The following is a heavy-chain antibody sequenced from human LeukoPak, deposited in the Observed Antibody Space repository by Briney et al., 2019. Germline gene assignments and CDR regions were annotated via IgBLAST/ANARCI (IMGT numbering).Heavy chain of an antibody. Sequence: ASVKVSCKASGYSFTTYGISWVRQAPGQGCEWMGWISTYNGNTNYAQNLQGRVTMTTDTSTSTAYMELRSMRSDDTAVYYCARGRYCSGTSCYKVYYYYMDVWGKGTTVTVSS. CDR1: GYSFTTYG. J-gene: IGHJ6*03. CDR2: ISTYNGNT. V-gene: IGHV1-18*01. CDR3: ARGRYCSGTSCYKVYYYYMDV. D-gene: IGHD2-2*02.